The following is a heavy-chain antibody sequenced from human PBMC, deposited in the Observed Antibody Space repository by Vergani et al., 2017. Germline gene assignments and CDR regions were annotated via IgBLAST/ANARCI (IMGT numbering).Heavy chain of an antibody. J-gene: IGHJ4*02. D-gene: IGHD6-13*01. V-gene: IGHV4-59*12. CDR1: GGSISSSY. CDR3: ARGQVPYSSSWYI. Sequence: QVQLQESGPGLVKPSETLSLTCTVSGGSISSSYWSWIRQPPGKGLEWIGEINHSGSTNYNPSLKSRVTISVDTSKNQFSLKLSSVTAADTAVYYCARGQVPYSSSWYIWGQGTLVTVSS. CDR2: INHSGST.